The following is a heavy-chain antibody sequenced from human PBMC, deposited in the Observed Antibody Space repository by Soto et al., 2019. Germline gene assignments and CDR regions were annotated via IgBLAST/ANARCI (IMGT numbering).Heavy chain of an antibody. CDR3: SRTPSGDNRPYSSHYYMDI. V-gene: IGHV3-74*01. Sequence: EVQLVESGGGLVQPGGSQRLSCATSGFTFVSYWMHWVRQAPGKGLVWVSRINSDGSTISYADSVKGRFSISRDNTKNTLYLQMNSLRDEDAAVYYCSRTPSGDNRPYSSHYYMDIWGKGTTVTVSS. D-gene: IGHD2-15*01. J-gene: IGHJ6*03. CDR1: GFTFVSYW. CDR2: INSDGSTI.